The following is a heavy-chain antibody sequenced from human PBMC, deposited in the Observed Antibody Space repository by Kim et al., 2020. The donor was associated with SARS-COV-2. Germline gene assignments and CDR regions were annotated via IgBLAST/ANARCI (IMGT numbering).Heavy chain of an antibody. CDR3: ARDLEPMDV. V-gene: IGHV3-7*01. Sequence: EKDYVASVKGRFTISRDNAKNSLYLQMNSLRAEDTAVYYCARDLEPMDVWGQGTTVTVSS. J-gene: IGHJ6*02. CDR2: EK.